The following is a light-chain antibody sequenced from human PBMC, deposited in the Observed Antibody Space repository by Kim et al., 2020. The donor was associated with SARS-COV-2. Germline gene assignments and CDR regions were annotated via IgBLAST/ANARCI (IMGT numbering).Light chain of an antibody. CDR2: GAY. CDR3: QQYKNWANT. J-gene: IGKJ4*01. CDR1: QTLRSN. Sequence: QRKRTNLSCNASQTLRSNVAWYWQKPGQAPRIVIYGAYNRDSGNPARISGSGSGTDFTLPISTLQSEDFAVYYWQQYKNWANTFGGGTKVE. V-gene: IGKV3D-15*01.